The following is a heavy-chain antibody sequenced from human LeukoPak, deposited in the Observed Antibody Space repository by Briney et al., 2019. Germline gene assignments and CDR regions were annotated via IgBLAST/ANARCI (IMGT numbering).Heavy chain of an antibody. CDR2: VQQDGSEK. D-gene: IGHD2-2*01. V-gene: IGHV3-7*01. J-gene: IGHJ5*02. CDR3: ARVVMWGFCSGTSCHNWFDP. Sequence: GGSLGLSCVASGFTLSTTYWMSWVRQAPGKGLEWVANVQQDGSEKYYVDSVKGRFNISRDNAKNSLYLQMNSLRAEDTAVYYCARVVMWGFCSGTSCHNWFDPWGQGTLVTVSS. CDR1: GFTLSTTYW.